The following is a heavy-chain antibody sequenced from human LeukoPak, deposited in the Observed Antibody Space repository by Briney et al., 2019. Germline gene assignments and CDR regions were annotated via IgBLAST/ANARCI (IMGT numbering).Heavy chain of an antibody. V-gene: IGHV1-2*02. CDR2: INPNSGGT. CDR3: ARESYESYYFDY. D-gene: IGHD1-26*01. J-gene: IGHJ4*02. CDR1: GYTFTGYY. Sequence: ASVKVSCKASGYTFTGYYMHWVRQAPGQGLEWMGWINPNSGGTNYAQKFQGRVTMTRDTSISTAYMEPSRLRSDDTAVYYCARESYESYYFDYWGQGTLVTVSS.